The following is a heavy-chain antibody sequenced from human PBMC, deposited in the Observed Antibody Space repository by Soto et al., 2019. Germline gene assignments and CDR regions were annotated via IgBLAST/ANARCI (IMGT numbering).Heavy chain of an antibody. CDR3: ARVGHITNYGMAV. V-gene: IGHV1-69*01. D-gene: IGHD1-26*01. Sequence: QVQLVQSGAEVKKPGSSVKVSCEASGGTFSSYPINWVRPAPGQGLEWMGGIIPIFGTSNYEQKFQGRVTITADDSTSTAYMELRSLRSEDTAVYYCARVGHITNYGMAVWGQGTTVTVSS. CDR2: IIPIFGTS. CDR1: GGTFSSYP. J-gene: IGHJ6*02.